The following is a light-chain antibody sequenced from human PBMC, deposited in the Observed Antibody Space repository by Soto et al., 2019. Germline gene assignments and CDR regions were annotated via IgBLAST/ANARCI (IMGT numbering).Light chain of an antibody. CDR2: DTS. CDR1: TGTVTSGHY. V-gene: IGLV7-46*01. CDR3: LISYSGVGV. Sequence: QAVVTQEPSLTVSPGGTVTLTCGSSTGTVTSGHYPYWFQQKPGQAPRTLIYDTSNRHSWAPARFSGSLLGGKAALTLSGALPEDESEYYCLISYSGVGVFGGGTKVTVL. J-gene: IGLJ3*02.